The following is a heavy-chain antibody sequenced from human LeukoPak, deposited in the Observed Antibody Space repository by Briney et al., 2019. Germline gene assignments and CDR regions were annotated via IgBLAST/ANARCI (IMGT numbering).Heavy chain of an antibody. Sequence: PSETLSLTCAVYGGSFSGYYWSWIRQPPGKGLEWIGEINHSGSTNYNPSLKSRVTISVDTSKNQFSLKPSSVTAADTAVYYCARGRRGSDHDYWGQGTLVTVSS. CDR2: INHSGST. CDR3: ARGRRGSDHDY. J-gene: IGHJ4*02. D-gene: IGHD3-16*01. V-gene: IGHV4-34*01. CDR1: GGSFSGYY.